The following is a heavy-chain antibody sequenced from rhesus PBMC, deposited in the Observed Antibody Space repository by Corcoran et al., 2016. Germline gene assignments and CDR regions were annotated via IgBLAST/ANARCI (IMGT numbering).Heavy chain of an antibody. J-gene: IGHJ4*01. CDR2: IYGNSAST. V-gene: IGHV4S9*01. CDR1: GGSLSDSYY. D-gene: IGHD1-44*02. CDR3: ARGIHSGSYIPFDY. Sequence: QVQLQESGPGLVKPSETLSLTFAGSGGSLSDSYYWHWLRQPPRKGLEWMGNIYGNSASTYYNPSLKSRVTISKDTSKNQFFLKLSSVTAADTAVYYCARGIHSGSYIPFDYWGQGVLVTVSS.